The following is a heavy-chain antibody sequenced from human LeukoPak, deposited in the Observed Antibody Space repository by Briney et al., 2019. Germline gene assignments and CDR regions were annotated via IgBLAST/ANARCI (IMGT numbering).Heavy chain of an antibody. CDR2: IIPILGIA. J-gene: IGHJ6*02. CDR1: GGTFSSYA. Sequence: ASVKVSCKASGGTFSSYAISWVRQAPGQGLEWMGRIIPILGIANYAQKFQGRVTITADKSTSTAYMELSSLRSEDTAVYYCARDKRTVVTSYYFYGMDVWGQGTTVTVSS. D-gene: IGHD4-23*01. V-gene: IGHV1-69*04. CDR3: ARDKRTVVTSYYFYGMDV.